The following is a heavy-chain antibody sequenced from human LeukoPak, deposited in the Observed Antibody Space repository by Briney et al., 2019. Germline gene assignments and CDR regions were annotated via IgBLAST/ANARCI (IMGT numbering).Heavy chain of an antibody. D-gene: IGHD3-22*01. CDR1: GYTFTNYG. V-gene: IGHV1-2*02. J-gene: IGHJ4*02. CDR3: ARGVTAYTYYSDSSCYD. CDR2: INPRSGGT. Sequence: ASVKVSCKASGYTFTNYGISWVRQAPGQGLEWMGWINPRSGGTNYAQNFQGRVTMTRDTSINTAYMELSGLRSDDTAVYYCARGVTAYTYYSDSSCYDWGQGTLLTVSS.